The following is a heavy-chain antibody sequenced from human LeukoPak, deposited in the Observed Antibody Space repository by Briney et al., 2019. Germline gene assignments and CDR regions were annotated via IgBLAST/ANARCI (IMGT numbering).Heavy chain of an antibody. D-gene: IGHD1-7*01. CDR3: ARKAQYNGHYPLDY. V-gene: IGHV3-23*01. Sequence: GGSLRLSCAASGFSFTSYSMSGVRQAPGKGLGWVSGTSERGDYTYYADSVKGRFTISRDSSKNTLFLQMNSLRAEDTALYFCARKAQYNGHYPLDYWGQGTLVTVSS. CDR2: TSERGDYT. CDR1: GFSFTSYS. J-gene: IGHJ4*02.